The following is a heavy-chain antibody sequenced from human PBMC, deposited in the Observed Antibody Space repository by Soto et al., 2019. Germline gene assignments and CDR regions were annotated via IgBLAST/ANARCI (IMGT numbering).Heavy chain of an antibody. V-gene: IGHV1-46*03. CDR2: INPMGGST. CDR3: ARDLAAGDL. D-gene: IGHD6-13*01. CDR1: GYTFINYY. Sequence: QEQLVQSGAEVKEPGASVKASCKASGYTFINYYIHWVRQAPGQGLEWMAIINPMGGSTNYAQEFQGRVTLTSDTSTSTVYMELSSLRLEDTALFYCARDLAAGDLWGQGTLVTVSS. J-gene: IGHJ5*02.